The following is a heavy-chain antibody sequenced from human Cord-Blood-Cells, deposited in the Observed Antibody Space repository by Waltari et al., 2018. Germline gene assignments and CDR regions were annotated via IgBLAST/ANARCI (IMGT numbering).Heavy chain of an antibody. CDR3: ARDGLYCTGGVCYYYYYGMDV. CDR2: ISYDGSNK. Sequence: QVQLVESGGGVVQPGRSLRLSCAASGFTFSSYAMHWVRQAPGKGREWVAVISYDGSNKYYADSVKGRFTISRDNSKNTLYLQMNSLRAEDTAVYYCARDGLYCTGGVCYYYYYGMDVWGQGP. J-gene: IGHJ6*02. D-gene: IGHD2-8*02. V-gene: IGHV3-30-3*01. CDR1: GFTFSSYA.